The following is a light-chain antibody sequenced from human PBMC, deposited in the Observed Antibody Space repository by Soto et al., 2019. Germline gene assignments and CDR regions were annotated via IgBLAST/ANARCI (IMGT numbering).Light chain of an antibody. Sequence: EIVLTQSPATLSLSPGAIATLSCRTSQSVSSHLIWYQQKPGQAPKLLIYDASNMATGIPSRFSGSGSGTDFTLSINSLEPEDFAVYYCQQRSNWPLTFGGGTKVDIK. V-gene: IGKV3-11*01. CDR1: QSVSSH. J-gene: IGKJ4*01. CDR2: DAS. CDR3: QQRSNWPLT.